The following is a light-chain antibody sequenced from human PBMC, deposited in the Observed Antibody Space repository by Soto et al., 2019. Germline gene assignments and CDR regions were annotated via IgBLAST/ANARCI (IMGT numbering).Light chain of an antibody. J-gene: IGKJ5*01. Sequence: DIQMTQSPSSLSASVGDRVTITCWASQGISNSLAWYQQKPGKVPKLLIYAASTLQLGVPSRFSGSGSGTDFTLTISSLQPEDVATYYCQKYNDVPATFGLGTRLEIK. CDR1: QGISNS. CDR2: AAS. V-gene: IGKV1-27*01. CDR3: QKYNDVPAT.